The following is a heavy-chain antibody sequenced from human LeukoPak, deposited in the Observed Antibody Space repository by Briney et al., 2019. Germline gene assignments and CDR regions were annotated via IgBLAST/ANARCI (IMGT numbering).Heavy chain of an antibody. D-gene: IGHD3-9*01. J-gene: IGHJ4*02. CDR3: ARKPHYDILTGYYKGGKYYFDY. CDR1: GGSFSGYY. Sequence: SETLSLTCAVYGGSFSGYYWSWIRQPPGKGLEWIGEINHSGSTNYNPSLKSRVTISVDTSKNQFSLKLSSVTAADTAVYYCARKPHYDILTGYYKGGKYYFDYWGQGTLVTVSS. V-gene: IGHV4-34*01. CDR2: INHSGST.